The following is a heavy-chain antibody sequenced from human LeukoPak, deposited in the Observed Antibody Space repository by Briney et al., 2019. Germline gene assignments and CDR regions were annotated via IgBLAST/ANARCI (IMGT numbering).Heavy chain of an antibody. CDR3: AKALGGPWGFDY. J-gene: IGHJ4*02. CDR2: ISGSGGST. D-gene: IGHD1-26*01. Sequence: GGSLRLSCAASGFTFSTYAMSWVSHAPGKGLEWVSAISGSGGSTYYADSVRGRFTISRDNSKNTLYLQMNSLRAEDTAVYYCAKALGGPWGFDYWGQGTLVTVSS. V-gene: IGHV3-23*01. CDR1: GFTFSTYA.